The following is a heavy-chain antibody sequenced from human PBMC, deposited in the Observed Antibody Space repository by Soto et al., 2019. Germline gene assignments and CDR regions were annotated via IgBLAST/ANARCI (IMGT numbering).Heavy chain of an antibody. J-gene: IGHJ6*02. D-gene: IGHD3-3*01. V-gene: IGHV1-8*02. Sequence: QGQLVQSGAEVKKPGASVKVSCKASGYNFKSFDINWVRQASGQGHEWMGWLKPSSGEAGYAEKFQGRLTMTRYTTTNTVSMELRRLTSEDTAVYYCVRDNWSSNFDYFGMDVWGQGATVIVS. CDR3: VRDNWSSNFDYFGMDV. CDR1: GYNFKSFD. CDR2: LKPSSGEA.